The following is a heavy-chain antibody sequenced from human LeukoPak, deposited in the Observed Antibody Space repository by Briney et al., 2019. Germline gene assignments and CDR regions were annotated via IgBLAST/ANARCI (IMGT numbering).Heavy chain of an antibody. Sequence: GRSLRLSCTASGFTFGDYAMSWVRQAPGKGLEWVGFIRTKAYGGTTEYAASVKGRFTISRDDSKSIVYLQMNSLETEDTAVYYCARELSGSYYNFDYWGQGTLVTVSS. CDR1: GFTFGDYA. D-gene: IGHD1-26*01. J-gene: IGHJ4*02. CDR3: ARELSGSYYNFDY. V-gene: IGHV3-49*04. CDR2: IRTKAYGGTT.